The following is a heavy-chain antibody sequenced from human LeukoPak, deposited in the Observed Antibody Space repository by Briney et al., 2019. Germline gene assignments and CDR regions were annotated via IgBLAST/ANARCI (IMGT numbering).Heavy chain of an antibody. CDR3: ARDPPNTAMVKFDY. D-gene: IGHD5-18*01. V-gene: IGHV1-46*01. CDR2: INPSGGST. CDR1: GYTFTSYY. Sequence: GASVKVSCKASGYTFTSYYMHWVRQAPGQGPEWMGIINPSGGSTSYAQKFQGRVTMTRDTSTSTVYMELSSPRSENTAVYYCARDPPNTAMVKFDYWGQGTLVTVSS. J-gene: IGHJ4*02.